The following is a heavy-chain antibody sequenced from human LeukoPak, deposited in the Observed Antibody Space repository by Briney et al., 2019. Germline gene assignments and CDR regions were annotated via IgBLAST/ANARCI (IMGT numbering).Heavy chain of an antibody. Sequence: GRSLRLSCAASGFTFSSYAMHWVRQAPGKGLEWVAVISYDGSNKYYADSVKGRFTISRDNSKNTLYLQMNSLRAEDTAVYYCARGSKNDIVVVLARYRFDPWGQGTLVTVSS. CDR3: ARGSKNDIVVVLARYRFDP. D-gene: IGHD2-2*01. J-gene: IGHJ5*02. CDR1: GFTFSSYA. V-gene: IGHV3-30*04. CDR2: ISYDGSNK.